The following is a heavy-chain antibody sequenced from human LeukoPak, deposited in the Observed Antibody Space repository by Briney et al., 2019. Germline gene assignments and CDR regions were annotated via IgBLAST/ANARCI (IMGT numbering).Heavy chain of an antibody. J-gene: IGHJ4*02. D-gene: IGHD3-22*01. CDR2: INPNSGGT. CDR1: GYTFTGYY. CDR3: ARPYYYDSSGSFDY. Sequence: ASVKVSCKASGYTFTGYYMHWVRQAPGQGLEWMGWINPNSGGTNYAQKFQGRVTMTRDTSISTAYMELSRLRSDDTAVCYCARPYYYDSSGSFDYWGQGTLVTVSS. V-gene: IGHV1-2*02.